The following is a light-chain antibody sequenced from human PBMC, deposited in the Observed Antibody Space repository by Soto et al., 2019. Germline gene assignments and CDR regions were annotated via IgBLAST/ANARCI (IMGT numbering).Light chain of an antibody. CDR1: QGISNY. J-gene: IGKJ5*01. CDR3: QKHTDAPCT. V-gene: IGKV1-27*01. Sequence: DVEMTHSLSSPSGSVGASVTSPCRASQGISNYLAWYQQKPGKVPKLLIYAASTLPSGVPSRFSGSGSGTDFTLTISSLEPEDVATYYCQKHTDAPCTFGQGTRLEIK. CDR2: AAS.